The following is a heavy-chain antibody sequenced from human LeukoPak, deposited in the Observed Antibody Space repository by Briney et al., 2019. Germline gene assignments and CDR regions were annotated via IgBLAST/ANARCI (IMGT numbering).Heavy chain of an antibody. J-gene: IGHJ4*02. Sequence: GGSLRLSCAVSGFIVSSNHMNWVRQAPGKGLEWVSHISGSGYAIHHPGSVKGRFTISRDNAKNSLYLQMNSLRVEDSAVYYCARLSGTYSRGGDHWGQGTLVTVSS. CDR2: ISGSGYAI. D-gene: IGHD1-26*01. V-gene: IGHV3-48*04. CDR1: GFIVSSNH. CDR3: ARLSGTYSRGGDH.